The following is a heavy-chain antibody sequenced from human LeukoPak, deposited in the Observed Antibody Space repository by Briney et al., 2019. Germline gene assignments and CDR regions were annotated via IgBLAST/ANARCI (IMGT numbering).Heavy chain of an antibody. CDR3: ARVPSARMGYFDY. V-gene: IGHV3-7*01. Sequence: PGGSPRLSCAASEFTFSIYWMSWVRQAPGKGLEWVANIKQDGSEKYYVDSVKGRFTISRDNAKNSLYLQMNSLRAEDTAVYYCARVPSARMGYFDYWGQGTLVTVSS. CDR2: IKQDGSEK. J-gene: IGHJ4*02. CDR1: EFTFSIYW. D-gene: IGHD2-8*01.